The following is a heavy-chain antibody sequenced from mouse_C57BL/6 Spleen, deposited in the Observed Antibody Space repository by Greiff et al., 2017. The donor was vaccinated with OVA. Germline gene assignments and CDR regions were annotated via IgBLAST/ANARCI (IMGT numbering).Heavy chain of an antibody. CDR1: GYTFTSYW. CDR2: IYPGSGST. Sequence: VQLQQPGAELVKPGASVKMSCKASGYTFTSYWITWVKQRPGQGLEWIGDIYPGSGSTNYNEKFKSKATLTVDKSSSTAYMQLSSLTSEDSAVYYCARGTMVKYFDVWGTGTTVTVSS. D-gene: IGHD2-2*01. CDR3: ARGTMVKYFDV. V-gene: IGHV1-55*01. J-gene: IGHJ1*03.